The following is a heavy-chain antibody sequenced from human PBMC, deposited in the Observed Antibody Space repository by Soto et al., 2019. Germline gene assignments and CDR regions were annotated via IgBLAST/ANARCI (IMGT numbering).Heavy chain of an antibody. V-gene: IGHV3-23*01. CDR1: GFTFSSYA. J-gene: IGHJ5*02. D-gene: IGHD6-19*01. CDR3: ANDPILGYSSGWNADNWFDP. Sequence: GGSLRLSCAASGFTFSSYAMSWVRQAPGKGLEWVSAISGRGGSTYYTDSVKGRFTISRDNSKNTLYLQMNSLRAEYTAVYYCANDPILGYSSGWNADNWFDPWGQGTLVTVSS. CDR2: ISGRGGST.